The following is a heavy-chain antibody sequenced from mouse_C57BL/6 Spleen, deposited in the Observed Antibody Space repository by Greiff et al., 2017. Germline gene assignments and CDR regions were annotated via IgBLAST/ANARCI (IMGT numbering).Heavy chain of an antibody. J-gene: IGHJ2*01. CDR1: GYTFTSYW. CDR2: IYPGSGST. V-gene: IGHV1-55*01. CDR3: ARKRGYFDY. Sequence: QVQLQQSGAELVKPGASVQMSCKASGYTFTSYWITWVKQRPGQGLEWIGDIYPGSGSTNYNEKFKSKATLTVDTSSSTAYMQLSSLTSEDSAVYYCARKRGYFDYWGQGTTHTVFS.